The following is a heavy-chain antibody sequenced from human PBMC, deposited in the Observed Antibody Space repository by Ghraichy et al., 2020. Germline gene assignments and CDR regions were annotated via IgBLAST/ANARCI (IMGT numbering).Heavy chain of an antibody. J-gene: IGHJ4*02. Sequence: EGSLRLSCAASGFTFSSYAMSWVRQAPGKGLEWVSIISDRGDSTYYADSVKGRFTFSRDNSKNTMYLQMNSLRVDDTAVYYCAKYLSGSPTPTFDYWGQGTLVTVSS. CDR1: GFTFSSYA. D-gene: IGHD1-26*01. CDR3: AKYLSGSPTPTFDY. CDR2: ISDRGDST. V-gene: IGHV3-23*01.